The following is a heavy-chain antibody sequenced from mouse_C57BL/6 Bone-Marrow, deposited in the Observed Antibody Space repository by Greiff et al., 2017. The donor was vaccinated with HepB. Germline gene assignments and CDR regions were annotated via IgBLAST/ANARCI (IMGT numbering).Heavy chain of an antibody. CDR3: ARKPYYYGSNY. CDR2: INPYNGGT. D-gene: IGHD1-1*01. CDR1: GYTFTDYY. V-gene: IGHV1-19*01. Sequence: EVQLQQSGPVLVKPGASVKMSCKASGYTFTDYYMNWVKQSHGKSLEWIGVINPYNGGTSYNQKFKGKATLTVDKSSSTAYMELNSLTSEDSAVYHCARKPYYYGSNYWGQGTTLTVSS. J-gene: IGHJ2*01.